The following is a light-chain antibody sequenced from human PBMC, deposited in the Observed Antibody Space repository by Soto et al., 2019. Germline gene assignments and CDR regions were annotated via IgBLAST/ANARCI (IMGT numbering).Light chain of an antibody. Sequence: DVVMTQSPLSLPVTLGQPASISCRSSQSLVFSDGNTYLHWFQQRPGQPPRRLIHRVSNRDPGVPDRFSGSGSGPDFTLKISRVEAEDVGFYYCIQGSHWPPWTFGQGTRVEIK. CDR1: QSLVFSDGNTY. CDR2: RVS. CDR3: IQGSHWPPWT. V-gene: IGKV2-30*01. J-gene: IGKJ1*01.